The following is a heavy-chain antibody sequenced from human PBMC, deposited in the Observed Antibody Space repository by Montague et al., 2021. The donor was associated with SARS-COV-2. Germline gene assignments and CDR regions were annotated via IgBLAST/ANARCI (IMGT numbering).Heavy chain of an antibody. CDR3: ARSYYDILTAYYTPFVY. Sequence: PALVKPTPTLTLTCTFSVFSLSTSGMRACWIRQPPGQALEWLARPDCDDDKFYSTSLKPRLTISKDTSKNQLVLTMTNMDPVDTATYYCARSYYDILTAYYTPFVYWGQGTLVTVSS. CDR1: VFSLSTSGMR. CDR2: PDCDDDK. J-gene: IGHJ4*02. V-gene: IGHV2-70*04. D-gene: IGHD3-9*01.